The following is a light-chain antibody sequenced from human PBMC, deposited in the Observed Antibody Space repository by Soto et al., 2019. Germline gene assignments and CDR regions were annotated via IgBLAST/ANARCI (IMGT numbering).Light chain of an antibody. Sequence: IVLTQSPCTLSLSPGERATLSCRASQSVSNNYLAWYQQKPGQAPRLLIYGASNRATGIPDRFSGSGSGTDFTLTISRLEPEDFAVYYCRQYGSSPQTFGQGTKVDIK. CDR3: RQYGSSPQT. J-gene: IGKJ1*01. V-gene: IGKV3-20*01. CDR2: GAS. CDR1: QSVSNNY.